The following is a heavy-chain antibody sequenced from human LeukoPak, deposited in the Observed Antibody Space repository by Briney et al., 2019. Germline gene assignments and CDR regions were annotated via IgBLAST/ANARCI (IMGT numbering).Heavy chain of an antibody. V-gene: IGHV4-34*01. D-gene: IGHD2-2*01. CDR2: INHSGST. CDR1: GGSFSGYY. J-gene: IGHJ4*02. CDR3: ARGGLLVPAAARFFDY. Sequence: SETLSLTCAVYGGSFSGYYWSWIRQPPGKGLEWIGEINHSGSTNYNPSLKSRVTISVDTSKNQFSLKLSSVTAADTAVYYCARGGLLVPAAARFFDYWSQGTLVTVSS.